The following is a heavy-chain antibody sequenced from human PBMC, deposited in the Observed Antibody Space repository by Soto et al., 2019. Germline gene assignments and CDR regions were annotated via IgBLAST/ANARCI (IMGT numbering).Heavy chain of an antibody. CDR3: VSALWGTTVTTDGGDY. Sequence: ASVKVSCKASGYTFTNYVMHWVRQAPGQRLEWMGWIDTANGNTRYSQKFQDRVTFTRDASASTAYMELSSLRSEDAAVYYCVSALWGTTVTTDGGDYWGQGTLVTVSS. D-gene: IGHD4-17*01. CDR1: GYTFTNYV. V-gene: IGHV1-3*04. J-gene: IGHJ4*02. CDR2: IDTANGNT.